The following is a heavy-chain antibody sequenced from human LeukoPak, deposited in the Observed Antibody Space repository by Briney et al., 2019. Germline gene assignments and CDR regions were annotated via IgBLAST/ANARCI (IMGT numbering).Heavy chain of an antibody. D-gene: IGHD6-19*01. CDR3: AMSGWYEPHRH. CDR1: GFTFSCYS. J-gene: IGHJ4*02. V-gene: IGHV3-21*01. Sequence: GGSLRLSCAASGFTFSCYSMNWVRQAPGKGLEWVSSISSSSSYIYYADSVKGRFTISRDNAKNSLYLQMNSLRAEDTAVYYCAMSGWYEPHRHWGQGTLVTVSS. CDR2: ISSSSSYI.